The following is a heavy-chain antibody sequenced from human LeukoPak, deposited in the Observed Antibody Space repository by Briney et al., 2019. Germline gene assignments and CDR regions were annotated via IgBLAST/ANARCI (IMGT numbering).Heavy chain of an antibody. J-gene: IGHJ4*02. Sequence: GSLRLSCAASGFTFSSYSMNWVRQAPGKGLEWVGRIKSKTDGGTTDYAAPVKGRFTISRDDSKNTLYLQMNSLKTEDTAVYYCTTGPLTYYDFWSGYYTDFDYWGQGTLVTVSS. CDR2: IKSKTDGGTT. CDR3: TTGPLTYYDFWSGYYTDFDY. CDR1: GFTFSSYS. D-gene: IGHD3-3*01. V-gene: IGHV3-15*01.